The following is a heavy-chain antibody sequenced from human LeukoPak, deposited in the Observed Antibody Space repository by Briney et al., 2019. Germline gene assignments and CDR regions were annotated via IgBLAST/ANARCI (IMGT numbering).Heavy chain of an antibody. D-gene: IGHD6-13*01. CDR1: GGIFSSYA. CDR2: VIPLFRTA. J-gene: IGHJ2*01. V-gene: IGHV1-69*05. Sequence: ASVKVSCKASGGIFSSYAINWVRQAPRQGLEWMGGVIPLFRTANYAQKFQGRVTITTDASTSTAYMELSSLRSEDTAVYYCAREAAADHYWYFDLWGRGTLVTVSS. CDR3: AREAAADHYWYFDL.